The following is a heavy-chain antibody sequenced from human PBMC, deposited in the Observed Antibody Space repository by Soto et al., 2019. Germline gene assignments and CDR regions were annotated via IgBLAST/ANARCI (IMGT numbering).Heavy chain of an antibody. V-gene: IGHV4-30-4*01. CDR2: IYNSGST. Sequence: KPSETLSLTCTVSGGSISSGDYYWSWIRQPPGKGLEWIGYIYNSGSTYYNPSLKSRVTISVDTSKKQFSLKLSSVTAADTAVYYCARGLRLYYDFWSGYFDYWGQGTLVTVSS. J-gene: IGHJ4*02. D-gene: IGHD3-3*01. CDR1: GGSISSGDYY. CDR3: ARGLRLYYDFWSGYFDY.